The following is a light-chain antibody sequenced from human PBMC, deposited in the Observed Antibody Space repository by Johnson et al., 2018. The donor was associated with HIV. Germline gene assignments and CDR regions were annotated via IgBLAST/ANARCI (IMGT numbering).Light chain of an antibody. Sequence: QSVLTQPPSVSAAPGQKVTISCSGSSSNIGNNYVSWYQQFPGTAPKLLIYDNNKRPSGIPDRFSASKSGTSATLAITGLQTGDEADYYCGTWDSSLSAHYVFGTGTKVTVL. CDR3: GTWDSSLSAHYV. V-gene: IGLV1-51*01. CDR2: DNN. J-gene: IGLJ1*01. CDR1: SSNIGNNY.